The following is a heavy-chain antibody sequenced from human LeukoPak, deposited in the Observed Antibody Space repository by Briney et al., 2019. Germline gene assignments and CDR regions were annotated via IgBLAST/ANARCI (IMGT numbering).Heavy chain of an antibody. CDR2: ISSSGSTI. CDR1: GFTFSSYE. Sequence: GGSLRLSCAASGFTFSSYETNWVRQAPGKGLEWVSYISSSGSTIYYADSVKGRFTISRDNAKNSLYLQMNSLRAEDTAVYYCARDREDDSSGYYYGLFDYWGQGTLVTVSS. D-gene: IGHD3-22*01. CDR3: ARDREDDSSGYYYGLFDY. J-gene: IGHJ4*02. V-gene: IGHV3-48*03.